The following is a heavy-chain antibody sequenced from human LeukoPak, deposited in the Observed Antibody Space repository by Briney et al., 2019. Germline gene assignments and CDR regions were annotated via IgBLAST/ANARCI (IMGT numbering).Heavy chain of an antibody. CDR1: GYTFTSYH. Sequence: ASVKVSCKASGYTFTSYHMHWVRQAPGQGLEWMGIINPSGGSTSYAQKFQGRVTMTRDTSTSTVYMELSSLRSEDTAVYYCARDPGTIAVAGSEGPDYWGQGTLVTVSS. J-gene: IGHJ4*02. CDR2: INPSGGST. V-gene: IGHV1-46*01. D-gene: IGHD6-19*01. CDR3: ARDPGTIAVAGSEGPDY.